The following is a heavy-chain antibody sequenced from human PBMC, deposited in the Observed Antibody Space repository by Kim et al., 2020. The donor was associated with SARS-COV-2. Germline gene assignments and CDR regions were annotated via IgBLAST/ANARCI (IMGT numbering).Heavy chain of an antibody. CDR1: GYTFTSYG. J-gene: IGHJ4*02. Sequence: ASVKVSCKASGYTFTSYGISWVRQAPGQGLEWMGWISAYNGNTNYAQKLQGRVTMTTDTSTSTAYMELRSLRSDDTAVYYCAREGEVYCSGGSCYSDYWGQGTLVTVSS. CDR2: ISAYNGNT. CDR3: AREGEVYCSGGSCYSDY. D-gene: IGHD2-15*01. V-gene: IGHV1-18*01.